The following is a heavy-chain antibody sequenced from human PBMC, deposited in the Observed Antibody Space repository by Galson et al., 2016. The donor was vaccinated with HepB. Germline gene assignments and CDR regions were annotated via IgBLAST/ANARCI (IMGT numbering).Heavy chain of an antibody. CDR1: GFTFSGFW. CDR3: AKDKAPRWKPLNERESFDL. V-gene: IGHV3-7*03. J-gene: IGHJ4*02. D-gene: IGHD2-15*01. CDR2: IKQDGSEM. Sequence: SLRLSCAASGFTFSGFWMSWVRQAPGKGLEWVANIKQDGSEMYYVDSVKGRFTISRDNAKNSLYLQMNSLRAEDTALYFCAKDKAPRWKPLNERESFDLWGQGTLVTVSS.